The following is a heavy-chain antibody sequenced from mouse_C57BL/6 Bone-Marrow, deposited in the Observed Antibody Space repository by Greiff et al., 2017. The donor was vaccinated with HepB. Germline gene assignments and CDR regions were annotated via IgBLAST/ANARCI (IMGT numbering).Heavy chain of an antibody. V-gene: IGHV1-64*01. CDR1: GYTFTSYW. D-gene: IGHD1-1*01. J-gene: IGHJ2*01. CDR2: IHPNSGST. CDR3: ARPYYGSSSSDY. Sequence: QVQLQQPGAELVKPGASVKLSCKASGYTFTSYWMHWVKQRPVQGLEWIGMIHPNSGSTNYNEKFKSKATLTVDKSSSTAYMQLSSLTSEDSAVYYCARPYYGSSSSDYWGQGPTLTVSS.